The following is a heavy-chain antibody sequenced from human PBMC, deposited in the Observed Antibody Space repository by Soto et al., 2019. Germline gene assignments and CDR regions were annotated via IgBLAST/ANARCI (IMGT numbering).Heavy chain of an antibody. CDR2: IYHTGRT. D-gene: IGHD6-6*01. CDR3: ARTDAYTSSFFDS. V-gene: IGHV4-31*03. CDR1: GDSVNSAY. Sequence: QVQLQEMGPGLVKPSQTLTITCTVSGDSVNSAYWSWIRQLPGKGLEWMGNIYHTGRTFYNPSLKSRVAISIDTSKTLFSLKMRSVTAADTAVYYCARTDAYTSSFFDSWGLGTVVTVSS. J-gene: IGHJ4*02.